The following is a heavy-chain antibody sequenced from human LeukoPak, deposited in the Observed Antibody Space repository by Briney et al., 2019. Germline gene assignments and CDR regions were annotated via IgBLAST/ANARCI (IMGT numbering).Heavy chain of an antibody. CDR2: MNPNSGNT. V-gene: IGHV1-8*01. CDR1: GYTFTSYD. Sequence: ASVKVSCKASGYTFTSYDINWVRQATGQGLEWMGWMNPNSGNTGYAQKFQGRVTMTRNTPISTAYMELSSLRSEDTAVYYCARPFITIFGVVAPLDYWGQGTLVTVSS. J-gene: IGHJ4*02. D-gene: IGHD3-3*01. CDR3: ARPFITIFGVVAPLDY.